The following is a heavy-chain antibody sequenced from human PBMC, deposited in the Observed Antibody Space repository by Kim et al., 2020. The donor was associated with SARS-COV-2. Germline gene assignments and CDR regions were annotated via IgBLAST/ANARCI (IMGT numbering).Heavy chain of an antibody. CDR3: ATRQQLVRDYGMDV. CDR1: GYTLTELS. V-gene: IGHV1-24*01. J-gene: IGHJ6*02. Sequence: ASVKVSCKVSGYTLTELSMHWVRQAPGKGLEWMGGFDPEDGETIYAQKFQGRVTMTEDTSTDTAYMELSSLRSEDTAVYYCATRQQLVRDYGMDVWGQGTTVTDSS. CDR2: FDPEDGET. D-gene: IGHD6-13*01.